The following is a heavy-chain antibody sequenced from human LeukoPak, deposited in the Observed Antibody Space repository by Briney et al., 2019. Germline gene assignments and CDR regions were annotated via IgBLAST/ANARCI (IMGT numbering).Heavy chain of an antibody. D-gene: IGHD6-19*01. CDR1: GDSISSYY. V-gene: IGHV4-59*01. Sequence: PSETLSLTCTVSGDSISSYYWSWIRQPPGKGLEWIGYIYYSGSTNYNPSLKSRVTISLDTSKNQFSLKLSSVTAADTAVYYCARISGWYLPQFFANWYFDLWGRGTLVTVSS. J-gene: IGHJ2*01. CDR3: ARISGWYLPQFFANWYFDL. CDR2: IYYSGST.